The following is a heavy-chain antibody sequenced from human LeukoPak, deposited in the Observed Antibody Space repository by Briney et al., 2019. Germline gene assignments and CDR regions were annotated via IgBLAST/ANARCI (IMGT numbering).Heavy chain of an antibody. V-gene: IGHV3-53*01. J-gene: IGHJ3*02. CDR2: IYSGGST. Sequence: GGSLRLSCAASGFTVSSNYMSWVRQAPEKGLECASVIYSGGSTYYADSVKGRFTISRDNSKNTLYLQMNSLRAEDTAVYYCARDGPVIREDIWGKGTMVTVSS. D-gene: IGHD3-10*01. CDR1: GFTVSSNY. CDR3: ARDGPVIREDI.